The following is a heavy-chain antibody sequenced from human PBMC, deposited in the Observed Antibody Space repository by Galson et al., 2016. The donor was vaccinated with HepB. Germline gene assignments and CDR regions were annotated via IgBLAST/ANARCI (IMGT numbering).Heavy chain of an antibody. Sequence: SVKVSCKASGYTFTGYYIHWVRQAPGQGLEWMGRINPNRGGTNYAQKFQGRVAMTSDTSISKAYMELSSLRSDDTAVYYCATEDDYYYYGMDVWGQGTTVTVSS. CDR1: GYTFTGYY. J-gene: IGHJ6*02. V-gene: IGHV1-2*06. CDR3: ATEDDYYYYGMDV. CDR2: INPNRGGT.